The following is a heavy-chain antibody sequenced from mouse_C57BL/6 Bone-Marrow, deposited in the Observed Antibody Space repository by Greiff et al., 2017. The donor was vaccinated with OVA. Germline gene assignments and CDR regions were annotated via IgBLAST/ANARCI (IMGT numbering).Heavy chain of an antibody. CDR1: GYTFTSYW. V-gene: IGHV1-55*01. D-gene: IGHD2-3*01. CDR2: IYPGSGST. J-gene: IGHJ4*01. CDR3: ARVSWMVTTGAMDY. Sequence: QVQLQQPGAELVKPGASVKMSCKASGYTFTSYWITWVKQRPGQGLEWIGDIYPGSGSTNYNEKFKSKATLTVDTSSSTAYMQLSSLTSEDSAVYYCARVSWMVTTGAMDYWGQGTSVTVSS.